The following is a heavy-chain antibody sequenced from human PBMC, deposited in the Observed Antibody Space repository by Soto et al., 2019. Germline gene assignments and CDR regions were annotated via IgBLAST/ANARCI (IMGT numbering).Heavy chain of an antibody. CDR1: GFTFSSYS. Sequence: GGSLRLSCAASGFTFSSYSMNWVRQAPGKGLEWVSSISSSSSYIYYADSVKGRFTISRDNAKNSLYLQMNSLRAEDTAVYYCNTFGPSDAFDIWGQGTMVTVSS. D-gene: IGHD3-16*01. CDR3: NTFGPSDAFDI. V-gene: IGHV3-21*01. J-gene: IGHJ3*02. CDR2: ISSSSSYI.